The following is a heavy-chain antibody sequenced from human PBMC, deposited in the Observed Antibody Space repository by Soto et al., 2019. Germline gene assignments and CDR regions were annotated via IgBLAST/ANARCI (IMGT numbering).Heavy chain of an antibody. J-gene: IGHJ4*02. CDR3: ARAGGYDSRVY. Sequence: QVQVQESGPGLLKPSGTLSLTCVVSGGSISSIDWWSWVRQPPGKGLEWIGEIEESGRTNYNPSLMGRVRMSIDISRSQLSLHRTSVTAADTAVYYCARAGGYDSRVYWGKGTLVTVSS. D-gene: IGHD5-12*01. V-gene: IGHV4-4*02. CDR2: IEESGRT. CDR1: GGSISSIDW.